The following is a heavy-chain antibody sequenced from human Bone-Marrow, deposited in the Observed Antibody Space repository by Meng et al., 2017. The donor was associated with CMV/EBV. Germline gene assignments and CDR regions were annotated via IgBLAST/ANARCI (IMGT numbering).Heavy chain of an antibody. CDR2: INPNSGGT. D-gene: IGHD2-2*01. Sequence: ASVKVSCKASGYTFTGYYMHWVRQAPGQGLEWMGWINPNSGGTNYAQKFQGRVTMTRDTSISTAYMELSRLRSDDTAVYYCARDFTDIVVVPAAKGWFDPWGQGTLVTVSS. CDR1: GYTFTGYY. V-gene: IGHV1-2*02. J-gene: IGHJ5*02. CDR3: ARDFTDIVVVPAAKGWFDP.